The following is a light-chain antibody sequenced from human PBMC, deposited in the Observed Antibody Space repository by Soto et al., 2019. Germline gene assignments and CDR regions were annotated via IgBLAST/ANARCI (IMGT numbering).Light chain of an antibody. CDR2: DAS. V-gene: IGKV3-11*01. J-gene: IGKJ4*01. CDR3: QQRRTWPPLT. CDR1: QSVSNF. Sequence: EIVLTQSPATLSLSPGERATLSCRASQSVSNFLAWYQQKPGQAPRLLIYDASTRATGIPARFSGSGSGTDFALTISSLEHEDFVVYYCQQRRTWPPLTFGGGTKVEIK.